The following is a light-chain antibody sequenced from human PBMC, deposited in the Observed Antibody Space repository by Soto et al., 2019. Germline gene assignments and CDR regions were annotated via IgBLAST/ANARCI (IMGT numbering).Light chain of an antibody. Sequence: EIVVTQSPATLSVSPGERATLSCRASQSVSSNLAWYQQKHGQAPSLLIYGASTRATGIPARISGSGSVTEFTLLISSRQSEDVAVYYCQQYNNCPRTFGQGTKVEIK. CDR2: GAS. CDR3: QQYNNCPRT. J-gene: IGKJ1*01. CDR1: QSVSSN. V-gene: IGKV3-15*01.